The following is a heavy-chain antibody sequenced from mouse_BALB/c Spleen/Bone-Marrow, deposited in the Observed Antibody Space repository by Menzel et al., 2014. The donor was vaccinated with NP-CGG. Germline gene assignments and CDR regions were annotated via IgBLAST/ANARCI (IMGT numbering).Heavy chain of an antibody. J-gene: IGHJ2*01. CDR1: GFSLTSYG. Sequence: QVQLQQSGPGLVAPSQSLSITCTVSGFSLTSYGVHWVRQPPGKGLEWLGVIWAGGSPNYNSALMSRLSISKDNSKSXVFLKMNSLQTDDTAMYYCARDYYGSQYYFDYWGQGTTLTVSS. V-gene: IGHV2-9*02. CDR3: ARDYYGSQYYFDY. CDR2: IWAGGSP. D-gene: IGHD1-1*01.